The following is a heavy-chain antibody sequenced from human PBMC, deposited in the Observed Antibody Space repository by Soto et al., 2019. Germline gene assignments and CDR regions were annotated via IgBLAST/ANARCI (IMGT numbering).Heavy chain of an antibody. Sequence: TETLSLTCTVSGGSISSYYWSWIRQPPGKGLEWIGYIYYSGSTNYNPSLKSRVTISVDTSKNQFSLKLSSVTAADTAVYYCARSLNRVYDSSGYYYPKEFQHWGQGTLVTVSS. CDR1: GGSISSYY. D-gene: IGHD3-22*01. V-gene: IGHV4-59*01. CDR3: ARSLNRVYDSSGYYYPKEFQH. CDR2: IYYSGST. J-gene: IGHJ1*01.